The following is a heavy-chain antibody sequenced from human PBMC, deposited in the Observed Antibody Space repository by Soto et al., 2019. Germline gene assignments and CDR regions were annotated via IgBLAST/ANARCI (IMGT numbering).Heavy chain of an antibody. CDR1: GGSISSGGYY. J-gene: IGHJ4*02. D-gene: IGHD3-10*01. V-gene: IGHV4-31*03. Sequence: QVQLQESGPGLVKPSQTLSLTCTVSGGSISSGGYYWSWSRQHPGKGLEWIGYIYYSGSTYYNPSLKSRVTISVDTSKNLSPVKLSARTAADTAVYYCARGPGTMAKIDYWGQGTLVTVSS. CDR2: IYYSGST. CDR3: ARGPGTMAKIDY.